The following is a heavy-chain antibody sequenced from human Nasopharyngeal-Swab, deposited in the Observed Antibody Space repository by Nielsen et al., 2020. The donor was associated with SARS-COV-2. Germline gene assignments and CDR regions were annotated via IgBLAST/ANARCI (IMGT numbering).Heavy chain of an antibody. Sequence: GESLKISCAAPGFTFSSYSMNWVRQAPGKGLEWVSYISSSSSTIYYADSVKGRFTISRDNAKNSLYLQMNSLRAEDTAVYYCARDPRLSFSGYDEEDAFDIWGQGTMVTVSS. CDR2: ISSSSSTI. CDR1: GFTFSSYS. V-gene: IGHV3-48*01. D-gene: IGHD5-12*01. J-gene: IGHJ3*02. CDR3: ARDPRLSFSGYDEEDAFDI.